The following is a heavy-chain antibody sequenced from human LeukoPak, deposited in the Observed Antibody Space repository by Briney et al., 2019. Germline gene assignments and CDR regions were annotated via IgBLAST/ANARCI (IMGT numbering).Heavy chain of an antibody. Sequence: ASVKVSCKASGYTFTSYGISWVRQAPGQGLEWMGCFSAYNGNTNYAQKLQGRVTMTTDTSTSTAYMELRSLRSDDTAVYYCARPTPLYYYDSSGYEYYYYGMDVWGQGTTVTVSS. CDR3: ARPTPLYYYDSSGYEYYYYGMDV. J-gene: IGHJ6*02. CDR1: GYTFTSYG. CDR2: FSAYNGNT. V-gene: IGHV1-18*01. D-gene: IGHD3-22*01.